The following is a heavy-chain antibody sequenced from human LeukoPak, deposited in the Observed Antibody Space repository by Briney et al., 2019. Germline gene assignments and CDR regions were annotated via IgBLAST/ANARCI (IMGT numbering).Heavy chain of an antibody. CDR2: LNPNSGGT. CDR1: GYTFTGYY. CDR3: ARDLRDRRYYYDSSGYYDY. D-gene: IGHD3-22*01. V-gene: IGHV1-2*02. Sequence: ASVKVSCKASGYTFTGYYMHWVRQAPGQGLEWMEWLNPNSGGTNYAQKFQGRVTMTRDTSISTAYMELSRLRSDDTAVYYCARDLRDRRYYYDSSGYYDYWGQGTLVTVSS. J-gene: IGHJ4*02.